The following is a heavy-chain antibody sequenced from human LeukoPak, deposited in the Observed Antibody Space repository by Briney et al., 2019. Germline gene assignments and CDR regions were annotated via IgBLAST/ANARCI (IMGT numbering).Heavy chain of an antibody. CDR2: IYHSGST. CDR1: GYSISSGYY. V-gene: IGHV4-38-2*02. CDR3: ARHGGPTSIFQPLLPYFDY. J-gene: IGHJ4*02. Sequence: PSETLSLTCTVSGYSISSGYYWGWIRQPPGKGLEWIGSIYHSGSTNYNPSLKSRVTISVDTSKNQFSLKLSSVTATDTAVYYCARHGGPTSIFQPLLPYFDYWGQGTLVTVSS. D-gene: IGHD2-15*01.